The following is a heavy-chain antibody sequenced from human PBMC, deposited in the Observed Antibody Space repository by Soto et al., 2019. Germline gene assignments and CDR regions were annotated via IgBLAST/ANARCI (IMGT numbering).Heavy chain of an antibody. Sequence: GGSLRLSCASSGFTFSSYAMTWVRQAPGKGLEWVSGISGSGGSTYYADSVKGRFTISRDNSKNTLYLQVNSLRAEDTAIYYCARGEGYSPATHFAYWGQGTLVTVSS. D-gene: IGHD2-15*01. CDR3: ARGEGYSPATHFAY. CDR2: ISGSGGST. J-gene: IGHJ4*02. CDR1: GFTFSSYA. V-gene: IGHV3-23*01.